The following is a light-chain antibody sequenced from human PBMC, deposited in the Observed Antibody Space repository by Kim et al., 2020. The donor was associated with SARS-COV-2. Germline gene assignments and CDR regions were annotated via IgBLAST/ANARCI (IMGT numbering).Light chain of an antibody. CDR2: DVT. CDR1: TGDVGAYDY. CDR3: SSFTTTSARV. V-gene: IGLV2-14*03. Sequence: HSIHIYCTGTTGDVGAYDYVSWYHQFPGTAHKLIIYDVTHRPSGVSDRFSGSKSGKTASLTISGLQTDDDADYNCSSFTTTSARVIGGGTKVTV. J-gene: IGLJ3*02.